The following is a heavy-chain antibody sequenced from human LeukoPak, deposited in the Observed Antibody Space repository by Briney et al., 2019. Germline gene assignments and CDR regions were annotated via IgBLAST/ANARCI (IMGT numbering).Heavy chain of an antibody. CDR2: MNPNSGNT. CDR1: GYTFTSYD. J-gene: IGHJ4*02. V-gene: IGHV1-8*03. CDR3: ARAGLGYCSSTSCYSGSLGGYYFDY. D-gene: IGHD2-2*01. Sequence: GASVKFSCKASGYTFTSYDINWVRQATGQGLEWMGWMNPNSGNTGYAQKFQGRVTITRNTSISTAYMELSSLRSEDTAVYYCARAGLGYCSSTSCYSGSLGGYYFDYWGQGTLVTVSS.